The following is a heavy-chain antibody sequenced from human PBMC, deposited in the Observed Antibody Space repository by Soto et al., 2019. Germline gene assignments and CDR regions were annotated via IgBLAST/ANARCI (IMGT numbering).Heavy chain of an antibody. Sequence: QVQLQQWGAGLLKPSETLSLTCADYGGSFSGYYWTWIRQSPEKGLEWIGEVNHSGTTYYNPSLKTRVTISVHTPKIQFSLKMSSVTAADTAAYYCARGIGYCSSINCYSSRRLRFDSWGQGTLVTVSS. CDR1: GGSFSGYY. CDR2: VNHSGTT. J-gene: IGHJ4*02. V-gene: IGHV4-34*01. D-gene: IGHD2-2*01. CDR3: ARGIGYCSSINCYSSRRLRFDS.